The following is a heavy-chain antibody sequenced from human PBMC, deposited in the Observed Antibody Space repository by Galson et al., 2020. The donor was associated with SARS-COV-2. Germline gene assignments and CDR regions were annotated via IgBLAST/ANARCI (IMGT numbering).Heavy chain of an antibody. Sequence: GGSLRLSCAASGFVFSTFGMHWVRQAPGKGLEWVAFIWFDGSNAYYADSVKGRFTVSRDNSKNTLYLQMNSLRDEDTAVYYCARDRYCSSSTCYNWFDPWGQGTLVTVSS. CDR3: ARDRYCSSSTCYNWFDP. V-gene: IGHV3-33*01. D-gene: IGHD2-2*01. CDR2: IWFDGSNA. J-gene: IGHJ5*02. CDR1: GFVFSTFG.